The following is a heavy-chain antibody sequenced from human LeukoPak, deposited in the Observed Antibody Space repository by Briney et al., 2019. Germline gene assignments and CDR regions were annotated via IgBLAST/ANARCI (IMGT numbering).Heavy chain of an antibody. CDR1: GGSFSGYY. D-gene: IGHD6-19*01. J-gene: IGHJ4*02. V-gene: IGHV4-34*01. Sequence: SETLSLTCAVYGGSFSGYYWSWIRQPPGKGLEWMGEIDHSGSTNYNPSLKSRVTISVDTSKNQFSLKLSSVTAADTAVYYCARGWYSSGWLHKPRLFDYWGQGTLVTVSS. CDR2: IDHSGST. CDR3: ARGWYSSGWLHKPRLFDY.